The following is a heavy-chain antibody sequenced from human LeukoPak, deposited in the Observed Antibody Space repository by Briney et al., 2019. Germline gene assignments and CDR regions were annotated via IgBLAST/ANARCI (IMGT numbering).Heavy chain of an antibody. Sequence: GGSLRLSCAASGFTFSSYGMHWVRQAPGKGLEWVAVISYDGSNKYYADSVKGRFTISRDNCKNTLYLQMNSLRAEDTAVYYCAKAEWFDPWGQGTLVTVSS. CDR2: ISYDGSNK. J-gene: IGHJ5*02. CDR1: GFTFSSYG. V-gene: IGHV3-30*18. CDR3: AKAEWFDP. D-gene: IGHD1-14*01.